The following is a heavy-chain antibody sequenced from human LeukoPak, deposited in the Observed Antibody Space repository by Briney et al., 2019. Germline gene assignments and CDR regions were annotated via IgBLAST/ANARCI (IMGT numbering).Heavy chain of an antibody. Sequence: GYIYHSGSTYYNPSLKSRVTISVDRSKNQFSLKLSSVTAADTAVYYCARVPYSSSSKAFDIWGQGTLVTVSS. CDR3: ARVPYSSSSKAFDI. CDR2: IYHSGST. D-gene: IGHD6-6*01. V-gene: IGHV4-30-2*01. J-gene: IGHJ3*02.